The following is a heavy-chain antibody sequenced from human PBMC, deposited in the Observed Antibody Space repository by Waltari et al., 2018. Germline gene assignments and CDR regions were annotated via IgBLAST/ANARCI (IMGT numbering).Heavy chain of an antibody. V-gene: IGHV3-21*04. CDR3: TSGLSTIFGLVITFDY. Sequence: EVQLVESGGGLVQPGGSLRLSCAASGFTFSTYGMSWVRQAPGKGLELVSSISSASSYIYYADSVKGRFTISRDNAKNSLSLQMNSLRAEDTAVYYCTSGLSTIFGLVITFDYWGQGVLVTVSS. D-gene: IGHD3-9*01. CDR2: ISSASSYI. CDR1: GFTFSTYG. J-gene: IGHJ4*02.